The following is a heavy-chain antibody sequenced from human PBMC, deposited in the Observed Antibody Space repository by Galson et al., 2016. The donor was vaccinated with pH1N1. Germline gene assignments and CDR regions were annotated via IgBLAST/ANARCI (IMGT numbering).Heavy chain of an antibody. CDR2: IDQGGSKK. CDR1: GFTFSAYW. D-gene: IGHD2-2*02. J-gene: IGHJ4*02. CDR3: MDVAIPR. Sequence: SLRLSCAASGFTFSAYWMTWVRQAPGKGLEWVANIDQGGSKKNYVDSVKGRFTISKGNAKNSLYLQMNSLRADDTAAYFCMDVAIPRWGQGTLVTVSP. V-gene: IGHV3-7*01.